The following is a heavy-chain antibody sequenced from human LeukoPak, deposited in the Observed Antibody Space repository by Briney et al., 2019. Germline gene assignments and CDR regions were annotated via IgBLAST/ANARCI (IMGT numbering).Heavy chain of an antibody. J-gene: IGHJ4*02. CDR3: ARGLDASMETAYDY. Sequence: SVKVSCKASGGSFNAYAISWVRQAPGQGLEWMGGIIPIFGTSNYAQKLQGRVTISPDESTSTAYMEVSSLRSEDTAIYYCARGLDASMETAYDYWGQGTLVTVSS. D-gene: IGHD5-18*01. CDR2: IIPIFGTS. V-gene: IGHV1-69*01. CDR1: GGSFNAYA.